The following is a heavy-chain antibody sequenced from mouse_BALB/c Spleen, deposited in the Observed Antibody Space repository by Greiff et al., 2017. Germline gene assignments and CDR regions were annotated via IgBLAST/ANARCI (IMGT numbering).Heavy chain of an antibody. J-gene: IGHJ2*01. D-gene: IGHD2-4*01. Sequence: QVQLQQPGAEMVKPGASVKLSCKASGYTFTSYYMYWVKQRPGQGLAWIGGINPSNGGTNFNEKFKSKATLTVDKSSSTAYMQLSSLTSEDSAVYYCTRRGIYYDYDTGGYYFDYWGQGTTLTVAS. CDR1: GYTFTSYY. V-gene: IGHV1S81*02. CDR2: INPSNGGT. CDR3: TRRGIYYDYDTGGYYFDY.